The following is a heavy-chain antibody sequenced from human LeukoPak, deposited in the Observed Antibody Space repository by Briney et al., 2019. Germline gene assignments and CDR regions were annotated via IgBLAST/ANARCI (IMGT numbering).Heavy chain of an antibody. V-gene: IGHV3-7*01. J-gene: IGHJ6*02. CDR1: GFTFSSYW. Sequence: GGSLRLSCAASGFTFSSYWMSWVRQAPGKGLEWVANIKQDGSEKYYVDSVKGRFTISRDNAKNSLYLQMNSLRAEDTAVYYCARDLGYCSSTSCYPYYYYYGMDVWGQGTTVTVSS. D-gene: IGHD2-2*01. CDR2: IKQDGSEK. CDR3: ARDLGYCSSTSCYPYYYYYGMDV.